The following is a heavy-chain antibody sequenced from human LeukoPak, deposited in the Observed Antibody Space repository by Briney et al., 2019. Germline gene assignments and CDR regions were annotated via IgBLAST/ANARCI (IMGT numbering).Heavy chain of an antibody. J-gene: IGHJ6*03. Sequence: PGGSLRLSCAASGFTFSSYAMSLVRQAPGKGLEWVSGINWNGGSTDYADSVKGRFTISRDNGKNSLYLQMNSLRAEDTALYYCVREHYNYYMDVWGKGTTVTVSS. CDR2: INWNGGST. CDR3: VREHYNYYMDV. V-gene: IGHV3-20*04. CDR1: GFTFSSYA.